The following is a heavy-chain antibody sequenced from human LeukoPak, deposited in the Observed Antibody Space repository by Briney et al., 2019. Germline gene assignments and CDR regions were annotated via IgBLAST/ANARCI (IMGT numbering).Heavy chain of an antibody. D-gene: IGHD3-3*01. CDR2: IKQDGSQE. V-gene: IGHV3-7*01. CDR1: GFTFSSYS. J-gene: IGHJ4*02. Sequence: GGSLRLSCAASGFTFSSYSMNWVRQAPGKGLEWVAHIKQDGSQEYYVDSVKGRFTISRDSAKNSLYLQMNSLRAEDTAVYYCARGVPYDSWSGPHYSDYWGQGTLVTVSS. CDR3: ARGVPYDSWSGPHYSDY.